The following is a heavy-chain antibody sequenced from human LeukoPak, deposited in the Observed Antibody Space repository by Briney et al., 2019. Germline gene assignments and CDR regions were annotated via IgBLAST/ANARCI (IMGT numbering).Heavy chain of an antibody. Sequence: GGSLRLSCAASGFTFSNTRMNWVRQAPGKGLEWVGRIQSKTDGGTTEYAAPVKGRFTISRDDSKTTLYLQMNSLKTEDTAVYYCATLTVRGVINIWGQGTLVTVSS. CDR1: GFTFSNTR. J-gene: IGHJ4*02. CDR3: ATLTVRGVINI. CDR2: IQSKTDGGTT. V-gene: IGHV3-15*01. D-gene: IGHD3-10*01.